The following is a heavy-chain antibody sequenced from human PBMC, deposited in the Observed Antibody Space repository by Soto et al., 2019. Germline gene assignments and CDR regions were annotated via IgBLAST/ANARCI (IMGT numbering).Heavy chain of an antibody. Sequence: QVQLVQSGAEVKKPGASVKVSCKASGYTFTSYGISWVRQAPGQGLEWMGWISAYNGNTNYAQKLQGRVTMTTDTSTSTAYMELRSLRSDDTPVYYCARSLWKQLDPDDAFEIWGQGTMVTVSS. CDR2: ISAYNGNT. D-gene: IGHD6-13*01. CDR3: ARSLWKQLDPDDAFEI. J-gene: IGHJ3*02. CDR1: GYTFTSYG. V-gene: IGHV1-18*01.